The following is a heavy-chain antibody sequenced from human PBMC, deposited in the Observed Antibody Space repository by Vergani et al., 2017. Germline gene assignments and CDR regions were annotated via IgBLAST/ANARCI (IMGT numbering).Heavy chain of an antibody. CDR1: GYSFTSYW. CDR2: IYPGDSDT. CDR3: ATAGQAYGSGSYLLYYFDY. Sequence: EVQLVQSGAEVKKPGESLKISCKGSGYSFTSYWIGWVRHMPGKGLEWMGIIYPGDSDTKYSPSFQGQVTISADRSISTAYLQWSSLKASDNAMYYCATAGQAYGSGSYLLYYFDYWGQGPLVTVSS. J-gene: IGHJ4*02. V-gene: IGHV5-51*03. D-gene: IGHD3-10*01.